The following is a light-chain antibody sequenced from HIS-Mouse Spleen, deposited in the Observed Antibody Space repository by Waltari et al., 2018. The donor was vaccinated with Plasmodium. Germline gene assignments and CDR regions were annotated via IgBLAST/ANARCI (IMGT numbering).Light chain of an antibody. J-gene: IGLJ2*01. CDR2: DDS. Sequence: SYVLTQPPSVSVAPGQTARLTCGGDKIGSKRVQWYQQKPGQAPVLGVYDDSDRPPGIPERFSGSNSGNTATLTISRVEAGDEADYYCQVWDSSSDHVVFGGGTKLTVL. CDR1: KIGSKR. V-gene: IGLV3-21*02. CDR3: QVWDSSSDHVV.